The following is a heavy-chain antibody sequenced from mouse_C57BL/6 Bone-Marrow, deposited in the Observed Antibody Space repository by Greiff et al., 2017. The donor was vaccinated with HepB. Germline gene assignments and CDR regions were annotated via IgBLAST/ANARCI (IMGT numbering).Heavy chain of an antibody. J-gene: IGHJ4*01. V-gene: IGHV1-9*01. CDR1: GYTFTGYW. CDR3: ASLGSSSYYYAMDY. D-gene: IGHD1-1*01. CDR2: ILPGSGST. Sequence: VKLQESGAELMKPGASVKLSCKATGYTFTGYWIEWVKQRPGHGLEWIGEILPGSGSTNYNEKFKSKATFTADTSSNTAYMQLSSLTTEDSAIYYCASLGSSSYYYAMDYWGQGTSVTVSS.